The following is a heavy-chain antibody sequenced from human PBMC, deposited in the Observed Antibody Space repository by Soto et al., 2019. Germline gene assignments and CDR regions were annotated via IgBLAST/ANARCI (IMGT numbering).Heavy chain of an antibody. Sequence: GASVKVSCKASGYTFTGYYMHWVRQAPGQGLEWMGWINPNSGNTGYAQKFQGRVTMTRNTSISTTYMELSSLRSEDTAVYYCARVVNRGYSGYGIDYWGQGTLVTVSS. J-gene: IGHJ4*02. CDR3: ARVVNRGYSGYGIDY. CDR2: INPNSGNT. V-gene: IGHV1-8*02. CDR1: GYTFTGYY. D-gene: IGHD5-12*01.